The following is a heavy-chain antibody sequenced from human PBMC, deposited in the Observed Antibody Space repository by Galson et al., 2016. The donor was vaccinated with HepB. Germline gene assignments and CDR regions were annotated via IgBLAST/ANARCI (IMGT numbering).Heavy chain of an antibody. CDR3: ARDGTGTGSYSGAFY. CDR1: GFVFSDYC. Sequence: SLRLSCAASGFVFSDYCMNWVRQAPGKGLEWVSYIDSGSSVISYADSVRGRFTVSRDNAENSLSLQMNNLRPEDTGLYFCARDGTGTGSYSGAFYWGQGVIVTVSS. J-gene: IGHJ4*02. CDR2: IDSGSSVI. D-gene: IGHD1-26*01. V-gene: IGHV3-69-1*02.